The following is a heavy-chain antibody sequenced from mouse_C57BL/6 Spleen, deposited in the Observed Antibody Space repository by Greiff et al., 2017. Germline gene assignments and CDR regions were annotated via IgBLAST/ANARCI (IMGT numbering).Heavy chain of an antibody. CDR1: GFTFSDYG. CDR3: ALLRDLYYYAMDY. CDR2: ISSGRSTI. J-gene: IGHJ4*01. Sequence: EVKLVESGGGLVKPGGSLKLSCAASGFTFSDYGMHWVRQAPEKGLEWVAYISSGRSTIYYADTVKGRFTISRDNAKNTLFLQMTSLRSEDTAMYYCALLRDLYYYAMDYWGQGTSVTVSS. V-gene: IGHV5-17*01. D-gene: IGHD1-1*01.